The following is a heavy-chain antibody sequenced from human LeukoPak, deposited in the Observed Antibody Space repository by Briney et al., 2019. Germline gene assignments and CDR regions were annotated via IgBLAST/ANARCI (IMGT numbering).Heavy chain of an antibody. CDR2: ISWNSGSI. V-gene: IGHV3-9*03. D-gene: IGHD5-12*01. CDR1: GFTFDDYA. CDR3: AKGGYSGYDSGFDY. J-gene: IGHJ4*02. Sequence: GGSLRLSCAASGFTFDDYAMHWVRQAPGKGLEWVSGISWNSGSIGYADSVKGRFTIFRDNAKNSLYLQMNSLRAEDMALYYCAKGGYSGYDSGFDYWGQGTLVTVSS.